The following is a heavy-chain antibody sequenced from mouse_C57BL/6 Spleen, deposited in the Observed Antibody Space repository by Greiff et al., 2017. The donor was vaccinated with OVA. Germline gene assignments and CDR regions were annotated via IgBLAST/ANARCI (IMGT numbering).Heavy chain of an antibody. J-gene: IGHJ3*01. Sequence: DVHLVESGGGLVKPGGSLKLSCAASGFTFSDYGMHWVRQAPEKGLEWVAYISSGSSTIYYADTVKGRFTISRDNAKNTLFLQMSSLRAEDTAMYYCARAYYGIDWGQGTLVTVSA. D-gene: IGHD1-1*01. CDR2: ISSGSSTI. V-gene: IGHV5-17*01. CDR1: GFTFSDYG. CDR3: ARAYYGID.